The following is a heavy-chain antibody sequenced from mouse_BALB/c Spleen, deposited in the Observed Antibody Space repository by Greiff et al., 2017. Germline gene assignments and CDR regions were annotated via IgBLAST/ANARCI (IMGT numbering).Heavy chain of an antibody. D-gene: IGHD2-14*01. V-gene: IGHV4-1*02. CDR1: GFDFSRYW. Sequence: EVKLQESGGGLVQPGGSLKLSCAASGFDFSRYWMSWVRQAPGKGLEWIGAINPDSSTINYTPSLKDKFIISRDNAKNTLYLQMSKVRSEDTALYYCARGYYRYDNAMDYWGQGTSVTVSS. CDR2: INPDSSTI. J-gene: IGHJ4*01. CDR3: ARGYYRYDNAMDY.